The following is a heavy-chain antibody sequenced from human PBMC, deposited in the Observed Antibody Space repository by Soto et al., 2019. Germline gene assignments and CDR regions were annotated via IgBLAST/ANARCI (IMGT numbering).Heavy chain of an antibody. J-gene: IGHJ4*02. Sequence: QLQLQESGPGLVKPSETLSLTCSVSGDSISSSNYYWGWIRQPPGKGLEWIGSIYYSGSTYYNPSRTSRVSMSQDMSKHRFSLQLTSLTAADTAVYYCASYELSTAYFPQFLFDYWGQGTLVTVST. CDR1: GDSISSSNYY. CDR3: ASYELSTAYFPQFLFDY. D-gene: IGHD3-9*01. CDR2: IYYSGST. V-gene: IGHV4-39*02.